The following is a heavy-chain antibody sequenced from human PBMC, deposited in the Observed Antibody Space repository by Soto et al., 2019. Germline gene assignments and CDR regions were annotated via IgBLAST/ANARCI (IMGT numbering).Heavy chain of an antibody. J-gene: IGHJ5*02. CDR2: ITSKSTTI. Sequence: SLRLSCAASGFTFTSYSMNWVRQAPGQGLEWVSYITSKSTTIKYADSVKGRFTVSRDNAKNSLYLQLNSLRDEDTAVYYCAREMGACSDSSCYPGPYDSWGQGTLVTVSS. CDR3: AREMGACSDSSCYPGPYDS. CDR1: GFTFTSYS. D-gene: IGHD3-16*01. V-gene: IGHV3-48*02.